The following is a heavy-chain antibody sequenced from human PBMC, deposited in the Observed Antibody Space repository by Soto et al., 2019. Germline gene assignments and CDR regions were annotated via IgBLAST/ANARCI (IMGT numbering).Heavy chain of an antibody. J-gene: IGHJ6*02. Sequence: SETLSLTCAVYGGSFSGYYWSWIRQPPGKGLEWIGEINHSGSTNYNPSLKSRVTISVDTSKNQFSLKLSSVTAADTAVYYCARDHSSSWYSAAGMDVWGQGTTVTVSS. D-gene: IGHD6-13*01. V-gene: IGHV4-34*01. CDR1: GGSFSGYY. CDR3: ARDHSSSWYSAAGMDV. CDR2: INHSGST.